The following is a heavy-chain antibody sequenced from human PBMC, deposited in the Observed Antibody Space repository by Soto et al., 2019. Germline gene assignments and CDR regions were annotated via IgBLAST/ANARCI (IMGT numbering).Heavy chain of an antibody. CDR3: ARSDIAARPEYYFDY. CDR2: IIPIFGTA. CDR1: GGTFSSYA. D-gene: IGHD6-6*01. V-gene: IGHV1-69*13. Sequence: SVKVSCKASGGTFSSYAISWVRQAPGQGLEWMGGIIPIFGTANYAQKFQGRVTITADESTSTAYMELSSLRSEDTAVYYCARSDIAARPEYYFDYWGQGTLVTVS. J-gene: IGHJ4*02.